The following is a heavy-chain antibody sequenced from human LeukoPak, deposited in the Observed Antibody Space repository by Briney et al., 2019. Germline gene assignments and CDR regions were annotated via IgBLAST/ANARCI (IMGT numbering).Heavy chain of an antibody. CDR3: ARRPTVAGFHY. CDR2: IYYSGST. V-gene: IGHV4-59*08. D-gene: IGHD6-19*01. CDR1: GGPMSSYY. J-gene: IGHJ4*02. Sequence: SETLSLTYTVSGGPMSSYYWIWIRQPPGKGLEWIGYIYYSGSTNYNPSLKSRVTISVDTSKNQFSLKLSSVTAADTAVYYCARRPTVAGFHYGGKGPLVSVSS.